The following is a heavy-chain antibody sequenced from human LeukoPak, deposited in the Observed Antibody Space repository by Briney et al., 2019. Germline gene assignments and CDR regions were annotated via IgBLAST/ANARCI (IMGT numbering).Heavy chain of an antibody. J-gene: IGHJ6*03. CDR1: GFTLSSYA. CDR2: ISGSGGST. CDR3: AKVSPRGESYYYYYYYMEV. Sequence: GGSLRLSCAASGFTLSSYAMSWVRQAPGKGLEWVSDISGSGGSTYYADSVKGRFTISRDNSKNTLYLQMNSLRAEDTAVYYCAKVSPRGESYYYYYYYMEVWGKGTTVTVSS. V-gene: IGHV3-23*01. D-gene: IGHD3-10*01.